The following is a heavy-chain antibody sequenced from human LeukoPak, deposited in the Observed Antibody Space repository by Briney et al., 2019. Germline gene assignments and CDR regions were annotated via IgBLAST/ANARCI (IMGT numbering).Heavy chain of an antibody. J-gene: IGHJ6*03. D-gene: IGHD3-10*01. CDR2: INHSGSI. V-gene: IGHV4-34*01. CDR3: ARVGDLFGAHRVRGLPPDYYYMDV. CDR1: GGSFSGYY. Sequence: PSETLSLTCAVYGGSFSGYYWSWISQPPGKGLEWIGEINHSGSINDNPSLKSRVIIAVDTSKNQFSLKLTSVTAADTAVYYCARVGDLFGAHRVRGLPPDYYYMDVWGKGTTVTVSS.